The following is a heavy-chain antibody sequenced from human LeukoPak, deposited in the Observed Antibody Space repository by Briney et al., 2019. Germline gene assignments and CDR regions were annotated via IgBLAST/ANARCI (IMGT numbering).Heavy chain of an antibody. CDR3: ASHFRSNHYYFYYMDV. J-gene: IGHJ6*03. V-gene: IGHV1-69*05. D-gene: IGHD3-16*02. CDR2: VAPIFGTP. CDR1: GGTFDRYA. Sequence: SVKVSCKASGGTFDRYAISWVRQAPGQGLEWMGGVAPIFGTPNYAQNFQGRVTITTDESTSTAYMELSSLRSDDTAVYYCASHFRSNHYYFYYMDVWGTGTTVTVSS.